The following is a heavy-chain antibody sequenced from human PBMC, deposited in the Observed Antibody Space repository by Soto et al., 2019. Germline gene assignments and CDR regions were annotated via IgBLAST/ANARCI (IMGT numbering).Heavy chain of an antibody. CDR2: IYYSGST. CDR3: ARDRSGYDSYYFDY. Sequence: PSETLSLTCTVSGGSISSGGYYWSWIRQHPGKGLEWIGYIYYSGSTYYNPSLKSRVTISVDTPKNQFSLKLSSVTAADTAVYYCARDRSGYDSYYFDYWGQGTLVTVSS. CDR1: GGSISSGGYY. V-gene: IGHV4-31*03. J-gene: IGHJ4*02. D-gene: IGHD5-12*01.